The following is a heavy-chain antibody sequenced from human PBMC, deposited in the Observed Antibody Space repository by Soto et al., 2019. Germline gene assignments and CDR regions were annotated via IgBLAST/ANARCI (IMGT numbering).Heavy chain of an antibody. D-gene: IGHD1-26*01. CDR1: GYTFTDYY. J-gene: IGHJ4*02. Sequence: GASVKVSSKASGYTFTDYYVHLVRQAPGQGREWXGWXXSXXGXXXXXAXXXQGRVTMTRDTSTRTVYMESSSLRNEDTALYYCARDCIGSVGCIGLWGQGTIVTASS. V-gene: IGHV1-46*01. CDR3: ARDCIGSVGCIGL. CDR2: XXSXXGXXX.